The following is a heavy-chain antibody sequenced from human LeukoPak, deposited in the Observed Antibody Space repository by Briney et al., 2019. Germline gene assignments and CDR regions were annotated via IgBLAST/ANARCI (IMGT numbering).Heavy chain of an antibody. CDR1: GFTFSSYA. V-gene: IGHV3-30-3*01. CDR3: ARDTLYGNHFDY. Sequence: GRCLRLSCAASGFTFSSYAMHWVRQAPGKGLEWVAVISYDGSNKYYADSVKGRFTISRDNSKNTLYLQMNSLRAEDTAVYYCARDTLYGNHFDYWGQGTLVTVSS. J-gene: IGHJ4*02. CDR2: ISYDGSNK. D-gene: IGHD3-10*01.